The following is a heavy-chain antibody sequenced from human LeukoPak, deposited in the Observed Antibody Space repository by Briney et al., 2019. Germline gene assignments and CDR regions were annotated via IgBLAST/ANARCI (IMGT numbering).Heavy chain of an antibody. Sequence: GGSLRLSCAASGFTFSSYGMHWVRQAPGKGLEWVANIKQDGSEKYYVDSVKGRFTISRDNAKNSLYLQMNSLRAEDTAVYYCARDRYCSGGTCYSIGYFDYWGQGTLVTVSS. CDR3: ARDRYCSGGTCYSIGYFDY. V-gene: IGHV3-7*01. J-gene: IGHJ4*02. CDR1: GFTFSSYG. CDR2: IKQDGSEK. D-gene: IGHD2-15*01.